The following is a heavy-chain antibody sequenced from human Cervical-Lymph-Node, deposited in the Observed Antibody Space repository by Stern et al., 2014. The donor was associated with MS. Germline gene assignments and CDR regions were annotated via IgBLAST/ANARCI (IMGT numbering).Heavy chain of an antibody. V-gene: IGHV1-2*04. Sequence: QVQLVQSGAEVKKPGASVKVSCTASGYTFTGFFLHWVRQAPVQGLEWVGWINPNTGVTKSAQKFQGWVTLTRDTSINTVYIELNRLKSDDTAVFYCARGYPFFDNWGQGTLVTVSS. CDR1: GYTFTGFF. CDR2: INPNTGVT. J-gene: IGHJ4*02. CDR3: ARGYPFFDN. D-gene: IGHD2-15*01.